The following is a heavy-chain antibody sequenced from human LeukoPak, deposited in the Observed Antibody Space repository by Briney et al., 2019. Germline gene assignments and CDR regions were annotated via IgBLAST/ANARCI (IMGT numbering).Heavy chain of an antibody. Sequence: GGSLRLSCAASGITFSSYWMSWVRQAPGKGLEWVANIKQDGSEKYYVDSVKGRFTISRDNAKNSLYLQMNSLRAEDTAVYYCAKDRGGPSDYWGQGTLVTVSS. CDR2: IKQDGSEK. CDR3: AKDRGGPSDY. J-gene: IGHJ4*02. V-gene: IGHV3-7*03. D-gene: IGHD3-10*01. CDR1: GITFSSYW.